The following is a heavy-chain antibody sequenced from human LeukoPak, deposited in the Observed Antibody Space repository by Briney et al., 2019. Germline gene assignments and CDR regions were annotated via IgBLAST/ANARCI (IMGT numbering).Heavy chain of an antibody. CDR1: GLTFSSHW. J-gene: IGHJ4*01. D-gene: IGHD3-22*01. CDR2: ITNDGSST. CDR3: ARGPGSSGGAYVGDY. Sequence: GGSLRLSCAASGLTFSSHWMHWVRQAPGKGLVWVSRITNDGSSTTYADSVKGRFTISRDNAKSTLYLQVNGLRAEDTAVYYCARGPGSSGGAYVGDYWGHGTLVTVSS. V-gene: IGHV3-74*01.